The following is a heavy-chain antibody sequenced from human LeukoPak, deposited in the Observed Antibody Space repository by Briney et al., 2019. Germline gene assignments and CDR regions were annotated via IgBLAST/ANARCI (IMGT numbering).Heavy chain of an antibody. CDR2: IYYSGST. D-gene: IGHD3-3*01. Sequence: SETLSLTCTVSGGSISSSSYYWGWIRQPPGKGLEWIGSIYYSGSTYYNPSLKSRVTISVDTSKNRFSLKLSSVTAADTAVYYCARAYYDFWSGDNWGQGTLVTVSS. J-gene: IGHJ4*02. V-gene: IGHV4-39*01. CDR3: ARAYYDFWSGDN. CDR1: GGSISSSSYY.